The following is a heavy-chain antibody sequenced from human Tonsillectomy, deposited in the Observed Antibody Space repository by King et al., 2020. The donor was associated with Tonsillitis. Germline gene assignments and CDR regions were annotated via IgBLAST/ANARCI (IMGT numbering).Heavy chain of an antibody. CDR1: GFNFSNYG. J-gene: IGHJ1*01. CDR2: IGEDGSNI. CDR3: ARETPLKE. Sequence: VQLVESGGGVVQPGRSLRLSCAASGFNFSNYGMHWVRQAPGKGLEWVAVIGEDGSNIHYANSVKGRFTIPRDNLKNTLFLEMKSLRPEDTALYFCARETPLKEWGQGTPVTVSS. V-gene: IGHV3-30*03. D-gene: IGHD4-23*01.